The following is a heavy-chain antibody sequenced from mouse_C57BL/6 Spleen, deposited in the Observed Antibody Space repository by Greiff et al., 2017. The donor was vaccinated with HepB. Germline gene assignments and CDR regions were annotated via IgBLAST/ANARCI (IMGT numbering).Heavy chain of an antibody. J-gene: IGHJ2*01. Sequence: VQLQQSGPELVKPGASVKISCKASGYAFSSSWINWVKQRPGKGLEWIGRIYPGDGDTNYNGKFKGKATLTADKSSSTAYMQLSSLTSEDSAVYFCARGEDYWGQGTTLTVSS. V-gene: IGHV1-82*01. CDR3: ARGEDY. CDR2: IYPGDGDT. CDR1: GYAFSSSW.